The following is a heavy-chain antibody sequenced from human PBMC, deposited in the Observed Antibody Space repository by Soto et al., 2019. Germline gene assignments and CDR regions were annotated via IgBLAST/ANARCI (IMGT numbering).Heavy chain of an antibody. CDR3: AREIYYYDSSGTPGDAFDI. V-gene: IGHV1-69*01. CDR1: GGTFSSYA. CDR2: IIPTFGTA. Sequence: QVQLVQSGAEVKKPGSSVKVSCKASGGTFSSYAISWVRQAPGQGLEWMGGIIPTFGTANYAQKFQGRVTITADESTSTAYMELSSLRSEDTAVYYCAREIYYYDSSGTPGDAFDIWGQGTMVTVSS. D-gene: IGHD3-22*01. J-gene: IGHJ3*02.